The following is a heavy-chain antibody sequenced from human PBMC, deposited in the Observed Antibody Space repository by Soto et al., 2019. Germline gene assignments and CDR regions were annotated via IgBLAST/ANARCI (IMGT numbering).Heavy chain of an antibody. CDR3: ARDRPVRGVILDDY. Sequence: ASVKVSCKASGYTFTSYGISWVRQAPGQGLEWMGWISAYNGNTNYAQKLQGRVTMTTDTSTSTAYMELRSLRSDDTAVYYCARDRPVRGVILDDYWGQGTLVTVSS. CDR1: GYTFTSYG. D-gene: IGHD3-10*01. CDR2: ISAYNGNT. J-gene: IGHJ4*02. V-gene: IGHV1-18*01.